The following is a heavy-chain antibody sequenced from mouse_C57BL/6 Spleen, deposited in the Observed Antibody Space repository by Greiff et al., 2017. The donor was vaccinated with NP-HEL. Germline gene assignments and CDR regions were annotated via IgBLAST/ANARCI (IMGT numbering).Heavy chain of an antibody. CDR3: ARAGGYEGFDY. J-gene: IGHJ2*01. D-gene: IGHD2-2*01. CDR1: GYSFTGYF. V-gene: IGHV1-20*01. CDR2: INPYNGDT. Sequence: EVKLQESGPELVKPGDSVKISCKASGYSFTGYFMNWVMQSHGQSLEWIGRINPYNGDTFYNQKFKGKATLTVDKSSSTAHMELRSLTSEDSAVYYCARAGGYEGFDYWGQGTTLTVSS.